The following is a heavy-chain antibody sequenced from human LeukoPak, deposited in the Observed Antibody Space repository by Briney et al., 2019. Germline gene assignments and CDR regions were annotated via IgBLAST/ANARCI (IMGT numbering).Heavy chain of an antibody. J-gene: IGHJ5*02. CDR3: ARGVGCSGGSCYTANWFDP. D-gene: IGHD2-15*01. CDR1: GYTFTSYA. Sequence: ASVKVSCKASGYTFTSYAMHWVRQAPGQRLEWMGWINAGNGNTKYSQKFQGRVTITRDTSASTAYMELSSLRSEDTAVYYCARGVGCSGGSCYTANWFDPWGQGTLVTVSS. CDR2: INAGNGNT. V-gene: IGHV1-3*01.